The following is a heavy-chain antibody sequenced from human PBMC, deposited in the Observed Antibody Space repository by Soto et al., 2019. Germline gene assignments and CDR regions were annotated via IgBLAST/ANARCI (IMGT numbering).Heavy chain of an antibody. J-gene: IGHJ4*02. CDR2: ITGDGRT. CDR1: GFTFSSYA. D-gene: IGHD4-17*01. Sequence: GSLRLSCAASGFTFSSYAMSWVRQAPGKGLEWVSIITGDGRTYYADSVKGRFTISRDNSKNTVYLQMNSLRAEDTAVYYCAKDYSTVTTDPLSVVLFDYWGQGALVTVSS. CDR3: AKDYSTVTTDPLSVVLFDY. V-gene: IGHV3-23*01.